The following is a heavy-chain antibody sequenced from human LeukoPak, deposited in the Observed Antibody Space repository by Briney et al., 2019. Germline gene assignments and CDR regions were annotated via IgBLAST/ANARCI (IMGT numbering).Heavy chain of an antibody. CDR2: NNPSGGST. CDR3: ASGLYPYDAFDI. D-gene: IGHD3-16*02. CDR1: GYTFTSYY. V-gene: IGHV1-46*01. Sequence: ASVKVSCKASGYTFTSYYMHWVRQAPGQGLEWMGINNPSGGSTSYAQKFQGRVTMTRDTSTSTVYMELSSLRSEDTAVYYCASGLYPYDAFDIWGQGTMVTVSS. J-gene: IGHJ3*02.